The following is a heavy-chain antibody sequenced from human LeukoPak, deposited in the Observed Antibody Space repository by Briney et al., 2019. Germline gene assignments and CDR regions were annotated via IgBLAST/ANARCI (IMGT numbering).Heavy chain of an antibody. Sequence: ASVKVSCKASGYTFTSYGISWVRQAPGQGLEWMGWINPNSGGTNYAQKFQGRVTMTRDTSISTAYMELSRLRSDDTAVYYCASVEYYYGSGSYAYWGQGTLVTVSS. CDR2: INPNSGGT. J-gene: IGHJ4*02. CDR1: GYTFTSYG. D-gene: IGHD3-10*01. V-gene: IGHV1-2*02. CDR3: ASVEYYYGSGSYAY.